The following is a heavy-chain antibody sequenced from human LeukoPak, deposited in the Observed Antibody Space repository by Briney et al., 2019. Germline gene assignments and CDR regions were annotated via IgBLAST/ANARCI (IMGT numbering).Heavy chain of an antibody. V-gene: IGHV4-39*01. D-gene: IGHD2-15*01. CDR1: GGSISSSSYY. J-gene: IGHJ4*02. CDR2: IYYSGST. Sequence: PSETLSLTCTVSGGSISSSSYYWGWIRQPPGKGLEWIGSIYYSGSTYYNPSLKSRVTISVDTSKNQFSLKLSSVTAADTAVYYCARRTRWQLLDYWGQGTLVTVSS. CDR3: ARRTRWQLLDY.